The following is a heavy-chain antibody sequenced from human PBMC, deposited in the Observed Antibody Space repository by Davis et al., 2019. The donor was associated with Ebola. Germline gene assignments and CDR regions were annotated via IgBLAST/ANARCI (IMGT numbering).Heavy chain of an antibody. D-gene: IGHD3-10*01. CDR3: ARRVTMVRGVHYYYYGMDV. CDR1: GYTFTGYY. Sequence: AASVKVSCKASGYTFTGYYMHWVRQAPGQGLEWMGRINPNSGGTNYAQKLQGRVTMTTDTSTSTAYMELRSLRSDDTAVYYCARRVTMVRGVHYYYYGMDVWGQGTTVTVSS. J-gene: IGHJ6*02. CDR2: INPNSGGT. V-gene: IGHV1-2*06.